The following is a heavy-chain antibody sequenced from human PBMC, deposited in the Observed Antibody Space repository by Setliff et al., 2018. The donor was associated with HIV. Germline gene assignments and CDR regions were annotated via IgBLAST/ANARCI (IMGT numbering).Heavy chain of an antibody. Sequence: EASVKVSCKASGYTFTTYAMHWVRQAPGQRLEWMGWINAANGNTKYSQKFQGRVTIIRDTSASTGYMELSGLRSEDTAVYYCARDRVPKRGYTYREPDFDSWGQGTLVTVSS. V-gene: IGHV1-3*01. CDR2: INAANGNT. J-gene: IGHJ5*01. CDR1: GYTFTTYA. CDR3: ARDRVPKRGYTYREPDFDS. D-gene: IGHD5-12*01.